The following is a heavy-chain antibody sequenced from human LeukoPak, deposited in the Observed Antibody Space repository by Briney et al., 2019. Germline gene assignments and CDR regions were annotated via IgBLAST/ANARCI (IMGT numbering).Heavy chain of an antibody. CDR1: GFTVSSNY. D-gene: IGHD2-2*01. CDR2: IYSGGST. V-gene: IGHV3-53*01. Sequence: GGSLRLSCAASGFTVSSNYMSWVRQAPGKGLEWVSVIYSGGSTYYADSVKGRFTISRDNSKNTLYLQMNSLRAEDTAVYYCARDLVDCSSTSCSYYYYYYVMDVWGQGTTVTVSS. CDR3: ARDLVDCSSTSCSYYYYYYVMDV. J-gene: IGHJ6*02.